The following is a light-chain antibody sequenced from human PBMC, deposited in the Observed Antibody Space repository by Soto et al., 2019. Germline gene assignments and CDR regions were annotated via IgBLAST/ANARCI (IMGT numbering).Light chain of an antibody. Sequence: EIVLTQSPGTLSLSPGERATLSCRASQSVASSFLVWYQQKLGQAPRLLIYGASNRATGIPGRFTGSGSGTDFTLTISSVEPEDFAVYYCQQFDSSPYTFGQGTKVEIK. CDR1: QSVASSF. CDR3: QQFDSSPYT. CDR2: GAS. J-gene: IGKJ2*01. V-gene: IGKV3-20*01.